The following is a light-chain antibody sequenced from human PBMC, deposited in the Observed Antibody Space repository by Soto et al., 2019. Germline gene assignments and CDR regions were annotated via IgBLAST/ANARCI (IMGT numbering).Light chain of an antibody. CDR3: QQYANSPIT. CDR2: GAS. J-gene: IGKJ5*01. Sequence: ESVLTQSPGTLSLSPGESATLLCRASQFVSSRSLAWYQQKLGQAPRLLIYGASNRATGIPGRFSASGSGTDFTLTITPLEPEDFAVYFCQQYANSPITFGQGTRLEIK. CDR1: QFVSSRS. V-gene: IGKV3-20*01.